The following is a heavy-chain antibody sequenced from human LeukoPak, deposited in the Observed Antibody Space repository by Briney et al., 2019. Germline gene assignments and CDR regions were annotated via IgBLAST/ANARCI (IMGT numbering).Heavy chain of an antibody. CDR3: AKAYYDSSGYRAPFDY. Sequence: GGSLRLSCAASGFTFRTSGMNWVRQAPGKGLEWVSYISSSGTTISYAQSVKGRFTITRDNAQNSLTLHMNTLRADDTAVYYCAKAYYDSSGYRAPFDYWGQGTLVTVSS. D-gene: IGHD3-22*01. CDR2: ISSSGTTI. J-gene: IGHJ4*02. CDR1: GFTFRTSG. V-gene: IGHV3-48*01.